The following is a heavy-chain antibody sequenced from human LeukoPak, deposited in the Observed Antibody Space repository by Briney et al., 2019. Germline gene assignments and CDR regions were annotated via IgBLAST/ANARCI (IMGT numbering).Heavy chain of an antibody. J-gene: IGHJ3*02. CDR3: ASWAAAGRGAFDI. CDR1: GFIFSDYY. CDR2: ISSSGSTI. D-gene: IGHD6-13*01. V-gene: IGHV3-11*01. Sequence: GGSLRLSCAASGFIFSDYYMSWIRQAPGKGLEWVSYISSSGSTIYYADSVKGRFTISRDNAKNSLYLQMNSLRAEDTAVYYCASWAAAGRGAFDIWGQGTMVTVSS.